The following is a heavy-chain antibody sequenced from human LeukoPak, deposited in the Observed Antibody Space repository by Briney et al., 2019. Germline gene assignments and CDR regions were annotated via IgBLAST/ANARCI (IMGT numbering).Heavy chain of an antibody. CDR3: ASAMDYYYYGMDV. CDR2: IYPGDSDT. J-gene: IGHJ6*02. Sequence: TGESLKISCKGSGYSFTSYWISWVRQMPGKGLEWMGIIYPGDSDTRYSPSFQGQVTISADKSISTAYLQWSSLKASDTAMYYCASAMDYYYYGMDVWGQGTTVTVSS. V-gene: IGHV5-51*01. CDR1: GYSFTSYW.